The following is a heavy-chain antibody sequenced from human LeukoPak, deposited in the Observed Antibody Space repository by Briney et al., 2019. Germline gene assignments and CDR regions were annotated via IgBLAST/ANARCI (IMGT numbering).Heavy chain of an antibody. V-gene: IGHV1-2*02. CDR2: INPNNGDT. Sequence: ASVKVSCKASGFTFTGYYIHWVRQAPGQGLEWMGWINPNNGDTNYAQKFQGRVTMTRDTSISTAYMEMSRLRSDDTAVYCCARGLSGPYYYYYMDVWGKGTSVTVSS. D-gene: IGHD2-15*01. J-gene: IGHJ6*03. CDR3: ARGLSGPYYYYYMDV. CDR1: GFTFTGYY.